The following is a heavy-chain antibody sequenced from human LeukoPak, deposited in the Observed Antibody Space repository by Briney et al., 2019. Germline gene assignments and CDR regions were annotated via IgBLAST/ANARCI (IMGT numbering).Heavy chain of an antibody. CDR3: AKMARNYYDSSGYPYYFDY. CDR2: ISGSGGST. D-gene: IGHD3-22*01. Sequence: GGSLRLSYAASGFTFGNYAMSWVRQAPGKGLEWVSAISGSGGSTYYADSVKGRFTISRDNSKNTLYLQMNSLRAEDTAVYYCAKMARNYYDSSGYPYYFDYWGQGTLVTVSS. V-gene: IGHV3-23*01. J-gene: IGHJ4*02. CDR1: GFTFGNYA.